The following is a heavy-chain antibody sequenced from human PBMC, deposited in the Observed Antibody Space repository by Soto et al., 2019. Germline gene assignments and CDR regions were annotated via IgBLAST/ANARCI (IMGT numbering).Heavy chain of an antibody. D-gene: IGHD5-18*01. CDR3: VRALRHTAMVYPWFDP. V-gene: IGHV4-31*03. Sequence: PSDTLSLTCTVSGASVSSGAYYWGWVRQRPGRGLEWIGYIYESGYTYYNTSLKSRLTISLDRSNNQFSLGLTSVTAADTAVYYCVRALRHTAMVYPWFDPCGQETLVTVSS. CDR1: GASVSSGAYY. J-gene: IGHJ5*02. CDR2: IYESGYT.